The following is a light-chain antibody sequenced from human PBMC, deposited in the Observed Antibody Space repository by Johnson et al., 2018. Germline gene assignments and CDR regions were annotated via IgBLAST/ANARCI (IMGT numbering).Light chain of an antibody. J-gene: IGLJ1*01. CDR1: SSNIGNNY. CDR2: ENN. V-gene: IGLV1-51*02. Sequence: QKVTISCSGSSSNIGNNYVSWYQQLPGTAPKLLIYENNKRPSGIPDRFSGSKSGTSATLGITGLQTGDEADYYCGTWDSRLRAGNVFGTGTNVTCL. CDR3: GTWDSRLRAGNV.